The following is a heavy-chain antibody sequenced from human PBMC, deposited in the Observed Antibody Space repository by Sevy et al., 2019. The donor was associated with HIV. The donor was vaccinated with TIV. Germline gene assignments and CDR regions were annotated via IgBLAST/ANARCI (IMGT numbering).Heavy chain of an antibody. J-gene: IGHJ4*02. V-gene: IGHV3-33*01. CDR1: GFTFSTYG. Sequence: GGSLRLSCAASGFTFSTYGMHWVRQAPGKGLEWVAVIWYDGNNKYYEDSVKGGFTISRDNSKNTLYLQMNSLRADDTAVYYCARQMNGDIAMLGYWGQGTLVTVSS. CDR3: ARQMNGDIAMLGY. D-gene: IGHD5-12*01. CDR2: IWYDGNNK.